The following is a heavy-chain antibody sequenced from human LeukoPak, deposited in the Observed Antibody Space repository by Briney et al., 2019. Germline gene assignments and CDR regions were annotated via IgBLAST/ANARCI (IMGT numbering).Heavy chain of an antibody. Sequence: GESLKISFKGSGYRFTSYWIAWVRPMPGKGLEWMGILYPGDSDTRYSPSFQGQVTISADRSITTAYLQWSSLKASDTAMYYCARLYLPYTSAWYGSAFDIWGQGTMVTVSS. V-gene: IGHV5-51*01. J-gene: IGHJ3*02. CDR1: GYRFTSYW. D-gene: IGHD6-13*01. CDR2: LYPGDSDT. CDR3: ARLYLPYTSAWYGSAFDI.